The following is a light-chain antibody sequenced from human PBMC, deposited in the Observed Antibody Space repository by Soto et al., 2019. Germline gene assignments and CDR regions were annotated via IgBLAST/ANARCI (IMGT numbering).Light chain of an antibody. V-gene: IGKV3-15*01. CDR2: HTS. Sequence: EIVMTQSPATLSVSPGERATLSCRASQSVSSNLAWYQQKPGQAPKLLIYHTSTRATGIPARFSGSGSGTEFTLTISSLQSEDFAVYYCQHYNKWPYTFGQGTKLEIK. J-gene: IGKJ2*01. CDR1: QSVSSN. CDR3: QHYNKWPYT.